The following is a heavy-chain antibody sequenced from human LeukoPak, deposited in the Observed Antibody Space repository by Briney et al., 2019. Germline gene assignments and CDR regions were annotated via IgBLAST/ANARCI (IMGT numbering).Heavy chain of an antibody. D-gene: IGHD3-22*01. J-gene: IGHJ4*02. V-gene: IGHV1-8*01. CDR2: MNPNSGNT. CDR1: GYTFTRYD. CDR3: ARGYYDSSGYSDY. Sequence: ASVKVSCKASGYTFTRYDSNWVRQATGQGREGRGWMNPNSGNTGYAQKFEGRVTMTRNTSISTAYMELSSLRSEDTAVYYCARGYYDSSGYSDYWGQGTLVTVSS.